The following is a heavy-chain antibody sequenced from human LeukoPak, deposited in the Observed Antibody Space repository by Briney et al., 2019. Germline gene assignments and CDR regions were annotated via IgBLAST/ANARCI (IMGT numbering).Heavy chain of an antibody. J-gene: IGHJ3*02. V-gene: IGHV1-18*01. CDR2: ISPYNGNT. CDR3: ARDLGYSSGWYIFSGAFDI. Sequence: GASVKVSCKASGYKFTNYGISWVRQAPGQGLEWMGWISPYNGNTIYAQKLQGRVTMTTDTSTSTAYMELRSLRSDDTAVYYCARDLGYSSGWYIFSGAFDIWGQGTMVTVSS. D-gene: IGHD6-19*01. CDR1: GYKFTNYG.